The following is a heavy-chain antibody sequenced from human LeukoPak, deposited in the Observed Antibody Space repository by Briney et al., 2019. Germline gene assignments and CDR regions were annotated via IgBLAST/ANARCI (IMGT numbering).Heavy chain of an antibody. CDR3: ARDQYSYGWNY. Sequence: GASVKVSCKASGGTFSSYAISWVRQAPGQGLEWMGGIIPIFGTANYAQKFQGRVTITADESTSAAYMELSSLRSEDTAVYYCARDQYSYGWNYWGQGTLVTVSS. J-gene: IGHJ4*02. CDR2: IIPIFGTA. V-gene: IGHV1-69*13. D-gene: IGHD5-18*01. CDR1: GGTFSSYA.